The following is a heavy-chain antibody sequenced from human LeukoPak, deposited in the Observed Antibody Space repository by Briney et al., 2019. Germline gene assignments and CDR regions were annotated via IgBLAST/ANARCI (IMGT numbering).Heavy chain of an antibody. CDR1: GGSISSYY. CDR2: IYFSGST. Sequence: SETLSLTCTVSGGSISSYYWSWIRQPPGKGLEWIGYIYFSGSTNYNPSLKSRVTISVDTSKNQFSLKLSSATAADTAVYYCARDDSSTSPYAFDIWGQGTMVTVSS. CDR3: ARDDSSTSPYAFDI. D-gene: IGHD2-2*01. J-gene: IGHJ3*02. V-gene: IGHV4-59*01.